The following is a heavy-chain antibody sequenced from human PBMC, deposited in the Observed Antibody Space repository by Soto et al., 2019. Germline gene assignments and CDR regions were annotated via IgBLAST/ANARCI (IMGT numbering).Heavy chain of an antibody. J-gene: IGHJ6*02. CDR2: ISGSGGNT. CDR1: GFTFSSYA. CDR3: AMLNSGSYSYHGMDV. D-gene: IGHD1-26*01. Sequence: EVQLLESGGDLVQPGGSLRLSCAASGFTFSSYAMNWVRQAPGKGLEWVSAISGSGGNTFYADSVKGRFTISRDNSKNTLFLQMHCLRAEDPAIYYCAMLNSGSYSYHGMDVWGQGTTVTVSS. V-gene: IGHV3-23*01.